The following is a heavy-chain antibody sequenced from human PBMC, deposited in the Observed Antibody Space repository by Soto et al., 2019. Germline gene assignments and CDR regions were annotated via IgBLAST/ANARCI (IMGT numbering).Heavy chain of an antibody. D-gene: IGHD3-22*01. V-gene: IGHV3-30*18. J-gene: IGHJ4*02. CDR3: AKGYYDSSGYPN. CDR1: GFTFSSYG. CDR2: ISYDGSNK. Sequence: PGGSLRLSCAASGFTFSSYGMHWVRQAPGKGLEWVAVISYDGSNKYYADSVKGRFTISRDNSKNTLYLQMNSLRAEDTAVYYCAKGYYDSSGYPNWGQGTLVTVSS.